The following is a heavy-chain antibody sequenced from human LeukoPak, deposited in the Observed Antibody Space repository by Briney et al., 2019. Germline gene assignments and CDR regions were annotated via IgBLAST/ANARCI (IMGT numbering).Heavy chain of an antibody. D-gene: IGHD7-27*01. Sequence: GGSLRLSCAASGFTFTNAWMTWVRQAPGKGLEWVGRIKRKGDGGTADYAAPVKGRFTISRDDSKATLYLQMNSLKIDDTAVYYCTPGSTWVGAFDIWGQGTMVTV. CDR2: IKRKGDGGTA. CDR3: TPGSTWVGAFDI. J-gene: IGHJ3*02. CDR1: GFTFTNAW. V-gene: IGHV3-15*01.